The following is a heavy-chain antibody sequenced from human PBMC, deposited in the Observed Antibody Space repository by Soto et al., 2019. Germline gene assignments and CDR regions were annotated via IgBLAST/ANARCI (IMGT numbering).Heavy chain of an antibody. J-gene: IGHJ5*02. V-gene: IGHV3-74*01. Sequence: GGSLRLSCAASGFTFSRFWMHWVRQAPGKGLEWVSRINSDGSSTSYADSVKGRFTISRDNAKNTLYLQMNSLRAEDTAVYYCASPRYYYDSSGCASWGQGTLVTVSS. CDR2: INSDGSST. D-gene: IGHD3-22*01. CDR1: GFTFSRFW. CDR3: ASPRYYYDSSGCAS.